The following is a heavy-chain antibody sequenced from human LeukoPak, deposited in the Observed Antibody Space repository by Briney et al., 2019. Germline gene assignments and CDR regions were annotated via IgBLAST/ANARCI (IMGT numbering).Heavy chain of an antibody. CDR3: ARIAVAGLIYYYGMDV. CDR2: INPCGGST. CDR1: GYTFTSYY. J-gene: IGHJ6*02. V-gene: IGHV1-46*01. D-gene: IGHD6-19*01. Sequence: GASVKVSCKASGYTFTSYYMHWVRQAPGQGLEWMGIINPCGGSTSYAQKFQGRVTMTRDTSTSTVYMELSSLRSEDTAVYYCARIAVAGLIYYYGMDVWGQGTTVTVSS.